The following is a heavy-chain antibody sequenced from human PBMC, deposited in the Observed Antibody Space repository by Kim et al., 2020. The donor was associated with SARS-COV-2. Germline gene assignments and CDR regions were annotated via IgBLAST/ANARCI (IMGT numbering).Heavy chain of an antibody. CDR3: ARGSRTTGYDY. V-gene: IGHV1-18*01. CDR1: GYSFTNFG. Sequence: ASVKVSCKASGYSFTNFGINWVRQATGQGLEWMGWISAYNGDTNYAEKSRGRFTMTTDTSTSTAHMELRSLRSDDTAVYYCARGSRTTGYDYWGQGNLVTVSS. D-gene: IGHD3-9*01. CDR2: ISAYNGDT. J-gene: IGHJ4*02.